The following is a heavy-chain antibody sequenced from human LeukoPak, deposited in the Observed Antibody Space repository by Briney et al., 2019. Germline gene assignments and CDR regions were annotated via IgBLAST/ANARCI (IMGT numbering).Heavy chain of an antibody. D-gene: IGHD3-10*01. CDR2: ITDSGGGT. J-gene: IGHJ4*02. CDR1: GFTFSSYA. CDR3: AKRGAGYYFDY. V-gene: IGHV3-23*01. Sequence: GWSLRLSCAASGFTFSSYAMSWVRQAPGKGLEWVSSITDSGGGTFYADSVKGRFTISRDNSKNTLFLQLNSLRAEDTAVYYCAKRGAGYYFDYWGQGTLVTVSS.